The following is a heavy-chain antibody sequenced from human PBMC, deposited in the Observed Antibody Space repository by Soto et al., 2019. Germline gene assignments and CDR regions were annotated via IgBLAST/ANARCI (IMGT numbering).Heavy chain of an antibody. V-gene: IGHV4-4*02. Sequence: QVQLQESGPGLVKPSGTLSLTCAVSGGSISSSNWWSWVRQPPGKGLELMGEIYHSGSTNYNPSLKSRVTIPVDKSKNQFSLKLSSVTAADTAVYYCARTEAGTAMWHYWGQGTLVTVSS. CDR3: ARTEAGTAMWHY. J-gene: IGHJ4*02. CDR2: IYHSGST. CDR1: GGSISSSNW. D-gene: IGHD5-18*01.